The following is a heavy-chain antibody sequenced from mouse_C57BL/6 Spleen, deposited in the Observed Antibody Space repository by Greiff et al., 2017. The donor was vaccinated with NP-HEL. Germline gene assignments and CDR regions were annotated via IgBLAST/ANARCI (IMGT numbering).Heavy chain of an antibody. CDR1: GYTFTSYW. J-gene: IGHJ2*01. CDR2: IHPNSCST. Sequence: QVQLQQPGAELVKPGASVKLSCKASGYTFTSYWMHWVKQRPGQGLEWIGMIHPNSCSTNYNEKFKSKATLTVDKSSSTAYMQLSSLTSEDSAVYYCARPGTGYFDYWGQGTTLTVSS. V-gene: IGHV1-64*01. D-gene: IGHD3-3*01. CDR3: ARPGTGYFDY.